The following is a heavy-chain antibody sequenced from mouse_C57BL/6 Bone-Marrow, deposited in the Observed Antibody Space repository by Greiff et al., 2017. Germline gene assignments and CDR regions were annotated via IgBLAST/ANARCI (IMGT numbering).Heavy chain of an antibody. V-gene: IGHV1-81*01. CDR2: IYPRSGNP. CDR3: ANLDSSVHFDY. J-gene: IGHJ2*01. Sequence: QVQLQQSGAELARPGASVKLSCKASGYTFTSYGISWVKQRTGQGLEWIGEIYPRSGNPYYNEKFKGKATLTADKSSSTAYMELRSLTSEDSAVYFCANLDSSVHFDYWGQGTTLTVSS. CDR1: GYTFTSYG. D-gene: IGHD3-2*02.